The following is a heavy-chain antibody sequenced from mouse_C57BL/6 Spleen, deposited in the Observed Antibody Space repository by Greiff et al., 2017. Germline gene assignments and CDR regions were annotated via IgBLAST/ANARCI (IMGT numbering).Heavy chain of an antibody. Sequence: EVHLVESGGGLVKPGGSLKLSCAASGFTFSDYGMHWVRQAPEKGLEWVAYISSGSSTIYYADTVKGRFTISRDNAKNTLCLQMTSLRSEDTAMYYWARRDSSSYGYYAMDYWGQGTSVTVSS. V-gene: IGHV5-17*01. J-gene: IGHJ4*01. D-gene: IGHD1-1*01. CDR3: ARRDSSSYGYYAMDY. CDR2: ISSGSSTI. CDR1: GFTFSDYG.